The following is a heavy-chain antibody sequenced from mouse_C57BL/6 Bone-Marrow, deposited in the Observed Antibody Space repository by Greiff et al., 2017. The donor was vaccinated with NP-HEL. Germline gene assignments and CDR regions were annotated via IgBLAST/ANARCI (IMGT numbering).Heavy chain of an antibody. CDR2: IFPGSGST. J-gene: IGHJ3*01. CDR1: GYTFTSHW. Sequence: VQLQESGPELARPGASVKISCKAPGYTFTSHWLQWVRQRPGQGLEWIGEIFPGSGSTYYNEKFKGKATLTVDTYSSTAYKQLSSLTSEDSAVYFCARPREKDDGPFAYWGQGTLVTVSA. D-gene: IGHD2-3*01. V-gene: IGHV1-56*01. CDR3: ARPREKDDGPFAY.